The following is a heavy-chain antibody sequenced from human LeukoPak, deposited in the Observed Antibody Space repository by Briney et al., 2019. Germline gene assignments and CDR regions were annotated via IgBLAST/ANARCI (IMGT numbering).Heavy chain of an antibody. J-gene: IGHJ4*02. CDR1: GFTFSDYY. Sequence: AGGSLRLSCAASGFTFSDYYMSWIRQAPGKGLEWVSYISSSGSTIYYADSVKGRFTISRDNAKNSLYLQMNSLRAEDTAVYYCARDYYDSSGHFDYWGQGTLVTVSS. V-gene: IGHV3-11*04. D-gene: IGHD3-22*01. CDR3: ARDYYDSSGHFDY. CDR2: ISSSGSTI.